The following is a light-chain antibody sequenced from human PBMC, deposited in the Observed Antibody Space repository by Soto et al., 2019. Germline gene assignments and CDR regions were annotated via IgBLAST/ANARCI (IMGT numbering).Light chain of an antibody. Sequence: SVLTQPPSASGTPGQRISISCSGSSSNIGSNPVYWYQHLPRTAPKPLIYNDDQRPSGVPDRFSGSKSGTSASLAISGLRSEYEGDYYCAAWDDSQTVFWVFGGGTKVTV. V-gene: IGLV1-47*02. CDR1: SSNIGSNP. J-gene: IGLJ3*02. CDR3: AAWDDSQTVFWV. CDR2: NDD.